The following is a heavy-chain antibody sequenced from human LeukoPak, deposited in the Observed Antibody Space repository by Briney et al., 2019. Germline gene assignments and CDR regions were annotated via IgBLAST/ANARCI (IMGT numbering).Heavy chain of an antibody. D-gene: IGHD1-1*01. Sequence: SETLSLTCAVYGGSFSGYYWSWIRQPPGKGLEWIGEINHSGSTNYNPSLKSRVTISVDTSKNQFSLKLSSVTAADTAVYYCAREVLFSLGTFDYWGQGTLVTVSS. CDR3: AREVLFSLGTFDY. J-gene: IGHJ4*02. CDR2: INHSGST. V-gene: IGHV4-34*01. CDR1: GGSFSGYY.